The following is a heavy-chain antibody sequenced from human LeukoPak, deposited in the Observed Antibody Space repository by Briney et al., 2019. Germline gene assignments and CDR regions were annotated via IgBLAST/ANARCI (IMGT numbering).Heavy chain of an antibody. V-gene: IGHV3-30*04. CDR2: ISYDGSNK. J-gene: IGHJ6*03. CDR3: AKGGLDFGGTVYMDV. CDR1: GFTFSSYA. Sequence: GGSLRLSCAASGFTFSSYAMHWVRQAPGKGLEWVAVISYDGSNKYYADSVKGRFTISRDDSKNTLYLQMNSLRVEDTAVYYCAKGGLDFGGTVYMDVWGKGTTVTIS. D-gene: IGHD3-10*01.